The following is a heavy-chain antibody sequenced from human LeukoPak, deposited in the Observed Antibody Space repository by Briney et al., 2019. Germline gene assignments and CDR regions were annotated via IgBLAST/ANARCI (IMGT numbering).Heavy chain of an antibody. CDR3: ARVASSGALRTDC. CDR2: ISSSSSYI. Sequence: GGSLRLSCAASGFTFSSYSMNWVRQAPGKGLEWVSSISSSSSYIYCADSVKGRFTISRDNAQNSLYLQMNSLRAEDTAVYYCARVASSGALRTDCWGQGTLVTVSS. D-gene: IGHD2-15*01. CDR1: GFTFSSYS. V-gene: IGHV3-21*01. J-gene: IGHJ4*02.